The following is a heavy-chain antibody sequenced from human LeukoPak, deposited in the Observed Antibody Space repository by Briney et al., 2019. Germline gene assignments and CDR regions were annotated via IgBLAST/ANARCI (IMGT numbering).Heavy chain of an antibody. V-gene: IGHV4-39*01. D-gene: IGHD3-10*01. CDR1: GGSISSSSYY. J-gene: IGHJ4*02. CDR3: ASSITMVRGVITKGSYYFDY. Sequence: PSETLSLTCTVSGGSISSSSYYWGWTRQPPGKGLEWIGSIYYSGSTYYNPSLKSRVTISVDTSKNQFSLKLSSVTAADTAVYYCASSITMVRGVITKGSYYFDYWGQGTLVTVSS. CDR2: IYYSGST.